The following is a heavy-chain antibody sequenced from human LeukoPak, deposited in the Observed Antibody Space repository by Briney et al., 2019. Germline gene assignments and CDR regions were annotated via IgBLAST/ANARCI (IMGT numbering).Heavy chain of an antibody. V-gene: IGHV4-30-4*02. J-gene: IGHJ5*02. CDR1: GGSISSGDYY. CDR3: ARGHDYGGNSRWFDP. Sequence: SETLSLTCTVSGGSISSGDYYWSWIRQPPGKGLEWIGYIYYSGSTYYNPSLKSRVTISVDTSKNQFSLKLSSVTAADTAVYYCARGHDYGGNSRWFDPWGQGTLVTVSS. D-gene: IGHD4-23*01. CDR2: IYYSGST.